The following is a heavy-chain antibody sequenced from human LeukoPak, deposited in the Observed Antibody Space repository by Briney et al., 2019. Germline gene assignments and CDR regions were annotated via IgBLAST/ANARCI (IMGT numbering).Heavy chain of an antibody. CDR1: GYTFTSYG. CDR2: ISAYNGNT. V-gene: IGHV1-18*01. D-gene: IGHD3-22*01. Sequence: ASVKVSFKASGYTFTSYGISWVRQAPGQGLEWMGWISAYNGNTNYAQKLQGRVTMTTDTSTSTAYMELRSLRSDDTAVYYCARSKDSRDAFDIWGQGTMVTVSS. J-gene: IGHJ3*02. CDR3: ARSKDSRDAFDI.